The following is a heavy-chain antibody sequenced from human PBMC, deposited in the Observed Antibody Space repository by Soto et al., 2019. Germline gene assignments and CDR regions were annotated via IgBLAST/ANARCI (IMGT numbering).Heavy chain of an antibody. CDR3: ARESPGYSSGWYGVYFDY. Sequence: SQTLSLTGAISGGSVSSNSAAWNWIRQSPSRGLEWLGRTYYRSKWYNDYAVSVKSRITINPDTSKNQFSLQLNSVTPEDTAVYYCARESPGYSSGWYGVYFDYWGQGTLVTVSS. D-gene: IGHD6-19*01. J-gene: IGHJ4*02. CDR2: TYYRSKWYN. CDR1: GGSVSSNSAA. V-gene: IGHV6-1*01.